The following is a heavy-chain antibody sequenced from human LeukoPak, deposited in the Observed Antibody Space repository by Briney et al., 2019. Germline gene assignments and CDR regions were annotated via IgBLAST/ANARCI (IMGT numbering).Heavy chain of an antibody. Sequence: GGSLRLSCAASGFTFDSYEMNWVRQPPGEGVERVSYVSSTARSKHYAESVKGLFTISRDNAKNSLFLQMNSLRGADTAVYFCARDTPGGAFDFWGQGTMVTVSS. CDR1: GFTFDSYE. V-gene: IGHV3-48*03. CDR3: ARDTPGGAFDF. J-gene: IGHJ3*01. CDR2: VSSTARSK. D-gene: IGHD2-15*01.